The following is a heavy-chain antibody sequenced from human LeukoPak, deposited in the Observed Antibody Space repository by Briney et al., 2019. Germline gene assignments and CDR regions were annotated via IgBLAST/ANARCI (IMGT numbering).Heavy chain of an antibody. CDR1: GGSISSYY. CDR3: ARGTGTVEGDFDY. CDR2: IYHSGST. Sequence: SETLSLTCTVSGGSISSYYWSWIRQPPGKGLEWIGYIYHSGSTYYNPSLKSRVTISVDRSKNQFSLKLSSVTAADTAVYYCARGTGTVEGDFDYWGQGTLVTVSS. D-gene: IGHD1-1*01. V-gene: IGHV4-59*12. J-gene: IGHJ4*02.